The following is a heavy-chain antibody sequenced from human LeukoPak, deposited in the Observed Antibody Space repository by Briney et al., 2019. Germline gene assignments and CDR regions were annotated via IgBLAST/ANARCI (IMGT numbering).Heavy chain of an antibody. CDR1: GGSISSYY. J-gene: IGHJ4*02. Sequence: SETLSLTCTVSGGSISSYYWSWIRQPPGKGLEWIGHIYYSGSTNYNPSLKSRVTISIDTSKNQFSLRLSSVTAADMAVYYCARGAAGYSYGWGQGTLVTVSS. D-gene: IGHD5-18*01. CDR2: IYYSGST. V-gene: IGHV4-59*01. CDR3: ARGAAGYSYG.